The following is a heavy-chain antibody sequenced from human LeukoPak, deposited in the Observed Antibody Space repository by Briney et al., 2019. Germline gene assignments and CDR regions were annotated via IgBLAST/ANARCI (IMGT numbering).Heavy chain of an antibody. D-gene: IGHD4-17*01. CDR3: ARHDYGDYETDYFDY. CDR2: IYYSGST. J-gene: IGHJ4*02. V-gene: IGHV4-59*08. CDR1: GGSISSYY. Sequence: NPSETLSLTCTVSGGSISSYYWGWIRQPPGKGLEWIGYIYYSGSTNYNPSLKSRVTISVDTSKNQFSLKLSSVTAADTAVYYCARHDYGDYETDYFDYWGQGTLVTVSS.